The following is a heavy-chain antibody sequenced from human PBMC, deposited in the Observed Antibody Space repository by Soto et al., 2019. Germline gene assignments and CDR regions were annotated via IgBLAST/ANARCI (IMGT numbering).Heavy chain of an antibody. D-gene: IGHD3-3*01. CDR1: GFTFRKAW. J-gene: IGHJ3*02. Sequence: PVGSLRLACAASGFTFRKAWLSWVSQAPGKGVEGVGRIKSKTDGGTTDYAAPVKGRFTISRDGSKNTLYLQMNSLKTEDTAVFYRTTVLDFCGGSDAFDIWGQGTMVTVS. V-gene: IGHV3-15*01. CDR2: IKSKTDGGTT. CDR3: TTVLDFCGGSDAFDI.